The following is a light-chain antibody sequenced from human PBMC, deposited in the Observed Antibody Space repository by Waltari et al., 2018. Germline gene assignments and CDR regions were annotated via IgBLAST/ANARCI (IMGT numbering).Light chain of an antibody. CDR1: QSISTL. CDR3: QQYSSSSMFS. V-gene: IGKV1-5*03. CDR2: KTF. Sequence: DIQMTQSPSTLSASVGDRVTITCRASQSISTLLAWFQQKQGNPPKLLIYKTFNLERGVPSRFSGSGSGTEFTLTITSLQPDDFATYYCQQYSSSSMFSFGQGTKLEIK. J-gene: IGKJ2*03.